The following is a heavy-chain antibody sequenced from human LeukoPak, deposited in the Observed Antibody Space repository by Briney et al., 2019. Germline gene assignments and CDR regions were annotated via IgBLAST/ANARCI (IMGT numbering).Heavy chain of an antibody. CDR1: GFTFSSYA. V-gene: IGHV3-30-3*01. CDR2: ISFDGSNK. CDR3: ARGSRALPIYNWFDP. Sequence: GGSLRLSCAASGFTFSSYALHWVRQAPGKGLEWVALISFDGSNKYYADSVKGRFTISRDNSKNTLYLQMNSLRAEDTAVYYCARGSRALPIYNWFDPWGQGTLVTVSS. J-gene: IGHJ5*02. D-gene: IGHD3-10*01.